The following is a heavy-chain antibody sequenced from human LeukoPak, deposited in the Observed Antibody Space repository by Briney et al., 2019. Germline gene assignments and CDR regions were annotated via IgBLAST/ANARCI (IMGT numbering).Heavy chain of an antibody. J-gene: IGHJ4*02. D-gene: IGHD3-10*01. V-gene: IGHV3-30*02. CDR3: AKEAAYGSGSYYKGNFDY. Sequence: PGRSLRLSCEASGFTFTGHSMHWVRQAPGKGLEWVAFIRYDGSNKYYADSVKGRFTISRDNSKNTLYLQMNSLRAEDTAVYYCAKEAAYGSGSYYKGNFDYWGQGTLVTVSS. CDR1: GFTFTGHS. CDR2: IRYDGSNK.